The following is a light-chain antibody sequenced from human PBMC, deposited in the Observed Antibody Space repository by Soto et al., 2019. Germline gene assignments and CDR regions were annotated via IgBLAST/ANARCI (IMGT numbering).Light chain of an antibody. CDR1: TSNFGTKS. J-gene: IGLJ3*02. Sequence: QSALTQPPSASGTPGQRVTISCSGATSNFGTKSVNWYQHLPGAAPRLLIYGNDHRPSGVPDRFSASKSGTSASLAISGLRSEDEAFYYCATWSDSLKGGVFGGGTQLTVL. V-gene: IGLV1-44*01. CDR2: GND. CDR3: ATWSDSLKGGV.